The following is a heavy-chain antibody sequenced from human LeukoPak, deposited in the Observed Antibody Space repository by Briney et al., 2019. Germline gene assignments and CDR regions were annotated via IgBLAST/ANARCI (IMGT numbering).Heavy chain of an antibody. CDR3: ARVAGKGKYFDY. CDR1: GGSFSGYY. CDR2: IFPGGNT. D-gene: IGHD6-19*01. Sequence: SETLSLTCAVYGGSFSGYYWSWMRQPAGKGLEWIGRIFPGGNTYFNPSLKSRVTISVDTSKNQFSLKLSSVTAADTAVYYCARVAGKGKYFDYWGQGTLVTVSS. V-gene: IGHV4-59*10. J-gene: IGHJ4*02.